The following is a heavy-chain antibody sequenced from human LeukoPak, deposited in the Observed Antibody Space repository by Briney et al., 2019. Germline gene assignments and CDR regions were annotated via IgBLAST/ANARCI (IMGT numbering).Heavy chain of an antibody. Sequence: SETLSLTCTVSGYSISSGYYWGWIRQPPGKGLEWIGSIYHSGSTYYNPSLKSRVTISVDTSKNQFSLKLSSVTAADTAVYYCARGSDASPFDYWGQGTLVTVSS. J-gene: IGHJ4*02. CDR2: IYHSGST. CDR1: GYSISSGYY. D-gene: IGHD2-2*01. V-gene: IGHV4-38-2*02. CDR3: ARGSDASPFDY.